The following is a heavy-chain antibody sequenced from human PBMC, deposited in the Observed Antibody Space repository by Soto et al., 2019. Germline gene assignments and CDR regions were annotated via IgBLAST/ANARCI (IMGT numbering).Heavy chain of an antibody. CDR1: GGSISSGGYY. Sequence: TSETLSLTCTVSGGSISSGGYYWSWIRQPPGKGLEWIGYIYYSGSTNYNPSLKSRITISVDTSKNQFSLNLISVTAADTAVYYCARMHCFGSGKPNDYWGQGTLVTVSS. CDR2: IYYSGST. D-gene: IGHD3-10*01. V-gene: IGHV4-30-4*01. J-gene: IGHJ4*01. CDR3: ARMHCFGSGKPNDY.